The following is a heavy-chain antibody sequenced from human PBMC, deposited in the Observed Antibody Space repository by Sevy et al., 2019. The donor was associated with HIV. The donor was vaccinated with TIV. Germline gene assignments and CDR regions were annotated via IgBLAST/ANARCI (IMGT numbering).Heavy chain of an antibody. CDR2: ISAYNGNT. J-gene: IGHJ6*03. Sequence: ASVKVSCKASGYTFTSYGISWVRQAPGQGLEWMGWISAYNGNTNYAQKLQGRVTMTTDTSTSTAYMELRSLRSDDTAVYYCARDQGTIFGVVSYYYYYYMDVWGKGTTVTVSS. CDR1: GYTFTSYG. V-gene: IGHV1-18*01. D-gene: IGHD3-3*01. CDR3: ARDQGTIFGVVSYYYYYYMDV.